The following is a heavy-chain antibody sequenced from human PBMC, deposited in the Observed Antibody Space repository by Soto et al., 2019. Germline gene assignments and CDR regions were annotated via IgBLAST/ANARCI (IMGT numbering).Heavy chain of an antibody. D-gene: IGHD3-22*01. V-gene: IGHV3-30*18. J-gene: IGHJ4*02. CDR1: GFTFSSYV. Sequence: QPGGSLRLSCAASGFTFSSYVMHWVRQSPGKGLEWVAVISYDGSNKYYADSVKGRFTISRDNSKNTLYLQMNSLRAEDTAVYYCAKDRSPNYYDSSGFDYWGQGTLVTVSS. CDR3: AKDRSPNYYDSSGFDY. CDR2: ISYDGSNK.